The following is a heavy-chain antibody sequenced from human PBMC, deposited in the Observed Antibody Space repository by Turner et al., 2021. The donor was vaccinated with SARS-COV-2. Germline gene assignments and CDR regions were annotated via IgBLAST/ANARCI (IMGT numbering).Heavy chain of an antibody. V-gene: IGHV3-23*01. CDR3: AIDDGFGEDINYYYYYGMDV. Sequence: EVQLLESGGGLVQPVGSLRLSCAASGFPFCSYALSWVRQAPGKGLEWVANMSGSGGTTYYADSVKGRFTISRDNSKNTQYLQMNSLRAEDTAVYYCAIDDGFGEDINYYYYYGMDVWGQGTTVTVSS. CDR2: MSGSGGTT. D-gene: IGHD3-10*01. CDR1: GFPFCSYA. J-gene: IGHJ6*02.